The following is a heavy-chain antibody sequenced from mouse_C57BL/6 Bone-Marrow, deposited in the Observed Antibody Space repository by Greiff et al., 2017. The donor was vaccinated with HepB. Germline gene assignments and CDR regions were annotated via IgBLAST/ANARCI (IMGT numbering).Heavy chain of an antibody. CDR2: IDPSDSYT. V-gene: IGHV1-69*01. D-gene: IGHD1-1*01. CDR3: ARLYGSSLFDY. CDR1: GYTFTSYW. J-gene: IGHJ2*01. Sequence: QVQLQQPGAELVMPGASVKLSCKASGYTFTSYWMHWVKQRPGQGLEWIGEIDPSDSYTNYNQKFKGKSTLTVDKSSSTPYMQLSSLTSEDSAVYYCARLYGSSLFDYWGQGTTLTVSS.